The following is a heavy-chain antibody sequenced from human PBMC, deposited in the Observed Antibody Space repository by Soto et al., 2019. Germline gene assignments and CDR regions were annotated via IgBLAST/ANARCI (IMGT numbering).Heavy chain of an antibody. CDR3: ARAQRSTFGVVIRPYYYGMYV. CDR2: ISSSSSYI. J-gene: IGHJ6*02. CDR1: GFTFSSHS. D-gene: IGHD3-3*01. V-gene: IGHV3-21*01. Sequence: PGGSLRLSCAASGFTFSSHSMNWVRQAPGKGLEWVSSISSSSSYIYYADSVRGRFTISRDNAKNSLYLQMNSLRAEDTAVYYCARAQRSTFGVVIRPYYYGMYVWGQGTTVTVSS.